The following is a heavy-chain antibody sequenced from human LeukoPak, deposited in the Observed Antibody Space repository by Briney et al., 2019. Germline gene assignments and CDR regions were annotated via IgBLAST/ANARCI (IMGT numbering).Heavy chain of an antibody. J-gene: IGHJ4*02. CDR3: ARDLRNYIFDY. D-gene: IGHD3-10*01. Sequence: GGSLRLSCAASGFTFSSYEMNWVRQAPGKGLEWVSYISSSGSTIYYADSVKGRFTISRDNAKNSLYLQMNSLRAEDTAVYYCARDLRNYIFDYWGQGTLVTVSS. V-gene: IGHV3-48*03. CDR2: ISSSGSTI. CDR1: GFTFSSYE.